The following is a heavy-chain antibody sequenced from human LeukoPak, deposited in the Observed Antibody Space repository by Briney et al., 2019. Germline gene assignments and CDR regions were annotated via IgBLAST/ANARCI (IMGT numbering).Heavy chain of an antibody. J-gene: IGHJ4*02. CDR3: ARADSYYDDYVYYFDY. D-gene: IGHD4-17*01. CDR2: ISAYNGNT. Sequence: ASVKVSCKASGYTFTSYDISWVRQAPGQGLEWMGWISAYNGNTNYAQKLQGRVTMTTDTSTSTAYMELRSLRSDDTAVYYCARADSYYDDYVYYFDYWGQGTLVTVSS. CDR1: GYTFTSYD. V-gene: IGHV1-18*01.